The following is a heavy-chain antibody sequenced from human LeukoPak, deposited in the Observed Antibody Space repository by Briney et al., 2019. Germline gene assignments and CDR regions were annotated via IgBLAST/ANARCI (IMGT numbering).Heavy chain of an antibody. V-gene: IGHV1-24*01. CDR2: FDPEDGET. J-gene: IGHJ4*02. CDR1: GYTLTELS. Sequence: EASVKVSCKVSGYTLTELSMHWVRQAPGKGLEWMGGFDPEDGETIYAQKFQGRVTMTEDTSTDTAYMELSSLRYEDTAVYYCATPGIAAAGTTYFDYWGQGTLVTVSS. D-gene: IGHD6-13*01. CDR3: ATPGIAAAGTTYFDY.